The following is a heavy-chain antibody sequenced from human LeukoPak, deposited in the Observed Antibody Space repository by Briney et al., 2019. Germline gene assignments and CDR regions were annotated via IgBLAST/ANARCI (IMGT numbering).Heavy chain of an antibody. D-gene: IGHD3-10*01. J-gene: IGHJ4*02. CDR2: IYTSGST. Sequence: SETLSLTCTVSGGSISSYYWSWTRQPAGKGLEWIGRIYTSGSTNYNPSLKSRVTMSVDTSKNQFSLKLSSVTAADTAVYYCARGEYYYGSGSLCFDYWGQGTLVTVSS. CDR3: ARGEYYYGSGSLCFDY. V-gene: IGHV4-4*07. CDR1: GGSISSYY.